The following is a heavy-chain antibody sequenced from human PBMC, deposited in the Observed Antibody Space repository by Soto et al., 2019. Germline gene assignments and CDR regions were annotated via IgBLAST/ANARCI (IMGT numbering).Heavy chain of an antibody. CDR1: GFTFSNYI. CDR2: ILHDGNNK. V-gene: IGHV3-30-3*01. J-gene: IGHJ4*02. CDR3: ARDDEGGSYCDLGY. Sequence: GGSLRLSCAASGFTFSNYIMHWVRQAPGKGLEWVAIILHDGNNKYYADSVKGRFTISRDNSKNTLYLQMNSLRTEDAAIYYCARDDEGGSYCDLGYWGQGTLVTVSS. D-gene: IGHD3-10*01.